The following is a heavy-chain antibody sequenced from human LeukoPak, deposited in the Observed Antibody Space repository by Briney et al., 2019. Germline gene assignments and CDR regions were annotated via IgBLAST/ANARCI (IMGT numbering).Heavy chain of an antibody. Sequence: PSETLSLTCTVSGYSISSGYYWGWIRQPPGKGLEWIGNIYPTGSTYYNPSLKSRVTISVDKSKNQFSLKLSSVTAADTAVYYCAKESNSSDNWYFDLWGRGTLVTVSS. CDR2: IYPTGST. CDR3: AKESNSSDNWYFDL. D-gene: IGHD2/OR15-2a*01. J-gene: IGHJ2*01. CDR1: GYSISSGYY. V-gene: IGHV4-38-2*02.